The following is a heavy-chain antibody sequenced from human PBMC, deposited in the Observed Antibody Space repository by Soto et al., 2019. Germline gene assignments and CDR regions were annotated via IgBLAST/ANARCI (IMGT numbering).Heavy chain of an antibody. J-gene: IGHJ4*02. Sequence: EVQLLESGGGLVQPGGSLRLSCAASGFTFSSYAMSWVRQAPRKGLEWVSAISGSGDSTYYADSVKGRFTISRDNSKNTLYLQMTTLRAEDKAVYYCAKRAWGTYYFDYGGQGTLVTVSA. CDR3: AKRAWGTYYFDY. D-gene: IGHD3-16*01. CDR2: ISGSGDST. V-gene: IGHV3-23*01. CDR1: GFTFSSYA.